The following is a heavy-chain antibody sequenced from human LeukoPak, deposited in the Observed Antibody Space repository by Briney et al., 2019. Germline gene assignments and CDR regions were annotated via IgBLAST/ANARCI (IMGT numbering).Heavy chain of an antibody. CDR2: ISWNSGSI. CDR3: VKSSGGYSGWFDP. D-gene: IGHD1-26*01. V-gene: IGHV3-9*03. Sequence: GGSLRLSCAASGFTFDDYAMHWVRQAPGKGLEWVSGISWNSGSIGYADSVKGRFTISRDNARNSLYLQMNSLRAGDMALYYCVKSSGGYSGWFDPWGQGTLVTVSS. J-gene: IGHJ5*02. CDR1: GFTFDDYA.